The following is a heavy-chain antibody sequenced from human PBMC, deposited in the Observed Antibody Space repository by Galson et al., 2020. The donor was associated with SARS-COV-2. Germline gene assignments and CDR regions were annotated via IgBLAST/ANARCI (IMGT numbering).Heavy chain of an antibody. D-gene: IGHD6-13*01. V-gene: IGHV4-30-2*01. CDR2: IYHSGST. CDR3: ARWVSAPQNWFDP. J-gene: IGHJ5*02. Sequence: SETLSLTCAVSGGSISSGGYSWSWIRQPPGKGLEWIGYIYHSGSTYYNPSLKSRVTISVDRSKNQFSLKLSSVTAADTAVYYCARWVSAPQNWFDPWGQGTLVTVSS. CDR1: GGSISSGGYS.